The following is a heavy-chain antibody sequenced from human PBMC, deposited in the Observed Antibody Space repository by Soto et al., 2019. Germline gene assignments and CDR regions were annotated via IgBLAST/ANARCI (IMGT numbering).Heavy chain of an antibody. D-gene: IGHD2-2*01. CDR1: GGSISSGDYY. CDR3: ARYQKGTFDY. Sequence: SETLSLTCTVSGGSISSGDYYWSWIRQPPGKGLEWIGYIYYTGSTYYNPSLKSRLTISVDTSKNQFSLKLTSVTAADTAVYFCARYQKGTFDYWGQGTLVTVSS. V-gene: IGHV4-30-4*01. CDR2: IYYTGST. J-gene: IGHJ4*02.